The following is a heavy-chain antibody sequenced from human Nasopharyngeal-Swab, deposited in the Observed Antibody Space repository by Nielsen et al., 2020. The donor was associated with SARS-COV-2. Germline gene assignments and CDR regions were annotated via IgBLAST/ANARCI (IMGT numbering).Heavy chain of an antibody. D-gene: IGHD5-24*01. Sequence: WVRQAPGQGLEWMGWMNPNSGNTGCAQKFQGRVTITADKSTSTAYMELSSLRSEDTAVYYCARGWERWLRSPGNAFDIWGQGTMVTVSS. V-gene: IGHV1-8*03. CDR3: ARGWERWLRSPGNAFDI. J-gene: IGHJ3*02. CDR2: MNPNSGNT.